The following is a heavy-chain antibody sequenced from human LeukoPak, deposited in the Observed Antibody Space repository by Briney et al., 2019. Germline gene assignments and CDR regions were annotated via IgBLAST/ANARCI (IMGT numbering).Heavy chain of an antibody. CDR2: ISGSGGST. J-gene: IGHJ6*03. D-gene: IGHD4-11*01. CDR1: GFTFSSYA. V-gene: IGHV3-23*01. CDR3: ANNPIPHNDYSNKYYYYYYMDV. Sequence: PGGSLRLSCAASGFTFSSYAMSWVRQAPGKGLEWVSAISGSGGSTYYADSVKGRFTISRDNSKNTLYLQMNSLRAEDTAVYYCANNPIPHNDYSNKYYYYYYMDVWGKGTTVTISS.